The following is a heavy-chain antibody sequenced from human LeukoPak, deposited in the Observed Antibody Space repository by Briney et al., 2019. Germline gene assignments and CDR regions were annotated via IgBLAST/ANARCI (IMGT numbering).Heavy chain of an antibody. V-gene: IGHV4-39*07. CDR3: ARDLTGYYTPDY. CDR1: GGSISSSSYY. D-gene: IGHD3-9*01. Sequence: SETLSLTCTVSGGSISSSSYYWGWIRQPPGKGLEWIGSIYYSGSTYYNPSLKSRVTMSVDTSKNQFSLKLSSVTAADTAVYYCARDLTGYYTPDYWGQGTLVTVSS. CDR2: IYYSGST. J-gene: IGHJ4*02.